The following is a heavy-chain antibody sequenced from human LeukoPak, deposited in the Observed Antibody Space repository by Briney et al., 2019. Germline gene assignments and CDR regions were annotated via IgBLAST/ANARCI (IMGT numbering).Heavy chain of an antibody. D-gene: IGHD5-18*01. J-gene: IGHJ5*02. Sequence: DSVKGRFTISRDNAENSLYLQMNSLRAEDTAVYYCARIQADTAMVTESWFDPWGQGTLVTVSS. CDR3: ARIQADTAMVTESWFDP. V-gene: IGHV3-7*03.